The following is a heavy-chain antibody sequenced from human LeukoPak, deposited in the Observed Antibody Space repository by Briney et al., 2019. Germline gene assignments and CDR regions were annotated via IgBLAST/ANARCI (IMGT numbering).Heavy chain of an antibody. CDR2: INPNSGGT. Sequence: ASVKVSCKASGYTFTGYYMHWVRQATGQGLEWMGWINPNSGGTNYAQKFQGRVTMTRDTSISTAYMDLSRLRSDDTAVYYCAREYYDILTGYYGMDVWGQGTTVTVSS. D-gene: IGHD3-9*01. CDR1: GYTFTGYY. V-gene: IGHV1-2*02. J-gene: IGHJ6*02. CDR3: AREYYDILTGYYGMDV.